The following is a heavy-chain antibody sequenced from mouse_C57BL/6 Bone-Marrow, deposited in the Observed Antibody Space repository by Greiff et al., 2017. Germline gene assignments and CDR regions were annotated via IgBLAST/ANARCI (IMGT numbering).Heavy chain of an antibody. CDR1: EYEFPSHD. D-gene: IGHD2-1*01. J-gene: IGHJ4*01. V-gene: IGHV5-2*01. CDR2: INSDGGST. Sequence: EVKVVESGGGLVQPGESLKLSCESNEYEFPSHDMSWVRKTPEKRLELVAAINSDGGSTYYPDTMERRFIISRDNTKKTLYLQMSSLRSEDTALYYCAKYHGNYEGAMDYWGQGTSVTVSS. CDR3: AKYHGNYEGAMDY.